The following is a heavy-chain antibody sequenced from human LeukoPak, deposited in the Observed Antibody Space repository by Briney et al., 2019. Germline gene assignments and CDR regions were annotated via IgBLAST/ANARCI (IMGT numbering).Heavy chain of an antibody. CDR1: GFTFSIYA. D-gene: IGHD3-10*01. CDR2: IYYSGST. V-gene: IGHV4-59*01. Sequence: GSLRLSCAASGFTFSIYAMSWIRQPPGKGLEWIGYIYYSGSTNYNPSLKSRVTISVDTSKNQFSLKLSSVTAADTAVYYCARDRSGYFDYWGQGTLVTVSS. CDR3: ARDRSGYFDY. J-gene: IGHJ4*02.